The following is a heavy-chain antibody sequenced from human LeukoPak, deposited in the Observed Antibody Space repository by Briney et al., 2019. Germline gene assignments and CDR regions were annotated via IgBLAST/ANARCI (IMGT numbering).Heavy chain of an antibody. V-gene: IGHV3-30*03. CDR3: ARDKEVRPFDY. Sequence: GGSLRLSCAASGFTFSSYGMHWVRQAPGKGLEWVAVISYDGSNKYYADSVKGRFTISRDNSKNTLYLQMNSLRAEDTAVYYCARDKEVRPFDYWGQGTLVTVSS. J-gene: IGHJ4*02. D-gene: IGHD1-1*01. CDR1: GFTFSSYG. CDR2: ISYDGSNK.